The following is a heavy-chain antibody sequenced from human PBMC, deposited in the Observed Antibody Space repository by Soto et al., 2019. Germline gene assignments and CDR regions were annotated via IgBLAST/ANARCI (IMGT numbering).Heavy chain of an antibody. Sequence: EVQLVESGGGLVEPGGALGLSCAASGFSSTKAWLNWVRRAPGQGLRWVGRIKSMPDGGPTDYAAPVKGRFTISRDDLGNTVYLQMNSLKTEDTAVYYCAADLPDWGAYAFDYWGQGTLVTVSP. D-gene: IGHD3-16*01. CDR3: AADLPDWGAYAFDY. J-gene: IGHJ4*02. CDR2: IKSMPDGGPT. CDR1: GFSSTKAW. V-gene: IGHV3-15*07.